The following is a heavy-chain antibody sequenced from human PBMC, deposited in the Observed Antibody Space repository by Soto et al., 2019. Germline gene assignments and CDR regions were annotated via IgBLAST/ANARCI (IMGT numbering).Heavy chain of an antibody. CDR1: GYSFTSYW. Sequence: GESLKISCNGSGYSFTSYWIGWVRQVPGKGLEWMGIIYPGDSDARYSPSFKGQVIISVDKSISTAYLQWSSLKASDTAMYYCARENGGYDWRFWGQGTLVTVSS. D-gene: IGHD5-12*01. CDR3: ARENGGYDWRF. J-gene: IGHJ4*02. V-gene: IGHV5-51*01. CDR2: IYPGDSDA.